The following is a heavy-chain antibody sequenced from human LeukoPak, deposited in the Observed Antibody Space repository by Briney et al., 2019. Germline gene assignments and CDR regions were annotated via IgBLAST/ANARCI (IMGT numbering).Heavy chain of an antibody. CDR1: GFTVSSDY. Sequence: GGSLRFSCAASGFTVSSDYMSWVRQAPGKGLEWVSVIYSGGTTYYADSVKGRFTISRDTSKSTLYLQMNSLRAEDTAVYYCARGTPTVSAGYYWSQGTLVTVSS. CDR2: IYSGGTT. V-gene: IGHV3-53*01. CDR3: ARGTPTVSAGYY. D-gene: IGHD2-15*01. J-gene: IGHJ4*02.